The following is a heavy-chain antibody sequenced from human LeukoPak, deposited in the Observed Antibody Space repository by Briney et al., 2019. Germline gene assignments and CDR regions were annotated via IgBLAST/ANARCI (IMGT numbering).Heavy chain of an antibody. CDR3: ARNTPDFGTHQRFDP. J-gene: IGHJ5*02. V-gene: IGHV4-59*12. D-gene: IGHD3-10*01. CDR2: IYYSGST. CDR1: GGSISSYY. Sequence: PSETLSLTCTVSGGSISSYYWSWIRQPPGKGLEWIGYIYYSGSTNYNPSLKSRVTISVDTSKNQFSLQLNSVTPEDTAVYYCARNTPDFGTHQRFDPWGQGTLVTVSS.